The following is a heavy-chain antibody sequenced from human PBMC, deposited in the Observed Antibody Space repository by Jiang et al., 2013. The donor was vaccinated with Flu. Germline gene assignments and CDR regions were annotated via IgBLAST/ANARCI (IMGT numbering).Heavy chain of an antibody. V-gene: IGHV5-10-1*01. CDR3: ARRQVNPDTVMVTNYGMDV. Sequence: GAEVKKPGESLRISCKGSGYSFTNFWITWVRQMPGKGLEWMGRIDPSDSYTNYSPSFQGHVTISADKSISTAFLQWSSLKASDTAMYYCARRQVNPDTVMVTNYGMDVWGQGDHGHRLL. CDR2: IDPSDSYT. CDR1: GYSFTNFW. J-gene: IGHJ6*02. D-gene: IGHD5-18*01.